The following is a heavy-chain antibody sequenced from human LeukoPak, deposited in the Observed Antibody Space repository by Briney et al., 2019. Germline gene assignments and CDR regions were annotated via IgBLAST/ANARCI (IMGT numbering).Heavy chain of an antibody. CDR2: INHSGST. CDR3: ARGVLEYSSSSGAWYYYMDV. Sequence: SETLSLTCAVYGGSFSGYYWSWIRQPPGKGLEWIGEINHSGSTNYNPSLKSRVTISVDTSKNQFSLKLSSVTAADTAVYYCARGVLEYSSSSGAWYYYMDVWGKGTTVTVSS. V-gene: IGHV4-34*01. CDR1: GGSFSGYY. J-gene: IGHJ6*03. D-gene: IGHD6-6*01.